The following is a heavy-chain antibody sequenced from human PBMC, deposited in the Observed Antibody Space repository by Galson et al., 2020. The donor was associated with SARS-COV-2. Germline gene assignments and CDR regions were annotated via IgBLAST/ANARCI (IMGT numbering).Heavy chain of an antibody. Sequence: GGSLRLSCAASGFTFSSYEMNWVRQAPGKGLEWVSYISSSGSTIYYADSVKGRFTISRDNAKNSLYLQINSLRAEDTAVYYCARGYGGNSGVDYWGQGTLVTVSS. CDR3: ARGYGGNSGVDY. J-gene: IGHJ4*02. V-gene: IGHV3-48*03. CDR2: ISSSGSTI. CDR1: GFTFSSYE. D-gene: IGHD2-21*02.